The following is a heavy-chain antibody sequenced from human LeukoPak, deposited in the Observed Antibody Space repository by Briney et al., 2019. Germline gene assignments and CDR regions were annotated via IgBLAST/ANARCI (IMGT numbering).Heavy chain of an antibody. V-gene: IGHV4-59*01. CDR1: GGSISSYY. D-gene: IGHD3-10*01. J-gene: IGHJ6*03. CDR3: ARALRGYYMDV. CDR2: IYHSGNT. Sequence: YPSETLSLTCTVSGGSISSYYWSWIRQPPGKGLEWVGYIYHSGNTNYNPSLKSRVTISVDTSKNQFSLKLTSVTAADTAVYHCARALRGYYMDVWGKGTTVTVSS.